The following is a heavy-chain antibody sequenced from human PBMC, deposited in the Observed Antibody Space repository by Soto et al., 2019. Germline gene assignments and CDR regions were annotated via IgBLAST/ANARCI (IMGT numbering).Heavy chain of an antibody. Sequence: EVHLVESGGGLVKPGGSLRLSCAASGFTFSSYSMDWVRQAPGKGLEWVSSISRSSSHIFYADSFKGRFTISRDDARHSLYLQMNSLSAEDTAVYYCARAVLGSYDEYFHHWCQGTLVTVSS. CDR2: ISRSSSHI. V-gene: IGHV3-21*01. J-gene: IGHJ1*01. CDR3: ARAVLGSYDEYFHH. D-gene: IGHD1-26*01. CDR1: GFTFSSYS.